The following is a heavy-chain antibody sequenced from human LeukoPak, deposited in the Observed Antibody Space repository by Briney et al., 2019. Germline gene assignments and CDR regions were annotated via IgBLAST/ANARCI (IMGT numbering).Heavy chain of an antibody. D-gene: IGHD4/OR15-4a*01. Sequence: AASVKVSRKASGYTFTSYGISWVRQAPGQGLEWMGWISAYNGNTNYAQKLQGRVTMTTDTSTSAAYMELRSLRSDGTAVYYCARDIMVRQQTMGYWGQGTLVTVSS. CDR1: GYTFTSYG. V-gene: IGHV1-18*01. CDR3: ARDIMVRQQTMGY. CDR2: ISAYNGNT. J-gene: IGHJ4*02.